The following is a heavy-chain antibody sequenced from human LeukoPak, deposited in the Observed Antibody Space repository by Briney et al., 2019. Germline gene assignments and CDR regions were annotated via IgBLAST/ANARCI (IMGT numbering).Heavy chain of an antibody. J-gene: IGHJ4*02. D-gene: IGHD3-22*01. CDR2: IGTAGDT. V-gene: IGHV3-13*01. Sequence: GGSLRLSCAASGFTFSSYDMHWVRQATGKGLEWVSAIGTAGDTYYPGSVKGRFTISRENAKNSLYLQMNSLRAGDTAVYYCARRAYYYDSSGYYDYFDYWGQGTLVTVSS. CDR3: ARRAYYYDSSGYYDYFDY. CDR1: GFTFSSYD.